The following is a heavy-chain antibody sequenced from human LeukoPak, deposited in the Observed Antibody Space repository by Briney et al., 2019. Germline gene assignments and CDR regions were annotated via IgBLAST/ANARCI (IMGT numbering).Heavy chain of an antibody. CDR2: IKQDGSEK. Sequence: GGSLRLSCAASGFTFSSYWMSWVRQAPGKGLEWVANIKQDGSEKYYVDSVKGRFTISRDNAKNSLYLQMNNLRAEDTGVYYCARDSAIVALAYMDVWGKGTTVTVSS. CDR1: GFTFSSYW. J-gene: IGHJ6*03. V-gene: IGHV3-7*01. D-gene: IGHD5-12*01. CDR3: ARDSAIVALAYMDV.